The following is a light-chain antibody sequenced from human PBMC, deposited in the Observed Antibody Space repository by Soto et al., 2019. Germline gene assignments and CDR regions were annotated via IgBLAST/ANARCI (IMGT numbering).Light chain of an antibody. CDR2: EVS. CDR1: SSDVGGYNY. J-gene: IGLJ3*02. Sequence: QSALTQPASVSGSPGQSITISCTGTSSDVGGYNYVSWYQQHPGKAPKLMIYEVSNRPSRVSNRFSGSKSGNTASLTISGLQAEDESDYYCSSYTSSSTWVFGGGTKQTVL. CDR3: SSYTSSSTWV. V-gene: IGLV2-14*01.